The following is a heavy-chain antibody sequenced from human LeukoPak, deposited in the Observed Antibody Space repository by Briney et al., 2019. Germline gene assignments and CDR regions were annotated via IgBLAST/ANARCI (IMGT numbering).Heavy chain of an antibody. Sequence: GGSLGLSCGASGTTFSSTAMSWGRKAPGKGRGGVSAISGSGGSTYYADSVKGRFTISRDNSKNTLYLQMNSLRAEDTAVYYCAKDIAVAGYYFDYWGQGTLVTVSS. J-gene: IGHJ4*02. V-gene: IGHV3-23*01. CDR1: GTTFSSTA. CDR3: AKDIAVAGYYFDY. D-gene: IGHD6-19*01. CDR2: ISGSGGST.